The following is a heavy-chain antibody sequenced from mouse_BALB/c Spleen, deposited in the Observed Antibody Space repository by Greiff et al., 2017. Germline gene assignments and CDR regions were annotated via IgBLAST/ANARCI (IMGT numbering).Heavy chain of an antibody. V-gene: IGHV5-17*02. Sequence: EVKLVESGGGLVQPGGSRKLSCAASGFTFSSFGMHWVRQAPEKGLEWVAYISSVSSTIYYADTVKGRFTISRDNPKNTLFLQMTSLRSEDTAMYYCASLYYGNYDAMDYWGQGTSVTVSS. CDR1: GFTFSSFG. J-gene: IGHJ4*01. CDR2: ISSVSSTI. CDR3: ASLYYGNYDAMDY. D-gene: IGHD2-1*01.